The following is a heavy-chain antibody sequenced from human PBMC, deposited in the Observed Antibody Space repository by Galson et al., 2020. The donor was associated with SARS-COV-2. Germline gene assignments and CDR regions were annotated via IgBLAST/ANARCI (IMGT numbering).Heavy chain of an antibody. V-gene: IGHV3-9*01. D-gene: IGHD2-15*01. CDR2: TSRNTGSI. J-gene: IGHJ3*02. Sequence: GGSLRLSCAASGFTFDDYAMHWVRQAPGKGLEWVSGTSRNTGSIGYADSVKGRFTISRDNAKNSLYLQMNSLRAEDTALYYCAKDINHLGYCSGGSCAPDAFDIWGQGTMVTVSS. CDR1: GFTFDDYA. CDR3: AKDINHLGYCSGGSCAPDAFDI.